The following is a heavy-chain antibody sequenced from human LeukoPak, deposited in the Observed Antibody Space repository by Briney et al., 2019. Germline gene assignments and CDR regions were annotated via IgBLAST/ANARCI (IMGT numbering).Heavy chain of an antibody. Sequence: GXLRLSCAASGFTFSSNYMSWVRQAPGKGLEWVSDIYSRGSTYYTDSVKGRVTISRDNSKNTLYLQMNSLRAENTAVYYCARMVVPYCNWFHPWGQGTLVTVSS. V-gene: IGHV3-53*01. CDR3: ARMVVPYCNWFHP. CDR1: GFTFSSNY. J-gene: IGHJ5*02. CDR2: IYSRGST. D-gene: IGHD2-15*01.